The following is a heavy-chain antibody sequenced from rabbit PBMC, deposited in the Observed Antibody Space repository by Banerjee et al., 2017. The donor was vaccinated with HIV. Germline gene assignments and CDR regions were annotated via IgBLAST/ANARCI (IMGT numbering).Heavy chain of an antibody. J-gene: IGHJ4*01. Sequence: QEQLEESGGDLVKPEGSLTLTYTVSGFSFSSTYWICWVRQAPGKGLEWIACVYTGSSDSTYYASWAKGRFTISKTSSTTVTLQLNSLTAADTATYFCAREFASSNNLWGPGTLVTVS. CDR2: VYTGSSDST. CDR3: AREFASSNNL. D-gene: IGHD1-1*01. CDR1: GFSFSSTYW. V-gene: IGHV1S45*01.